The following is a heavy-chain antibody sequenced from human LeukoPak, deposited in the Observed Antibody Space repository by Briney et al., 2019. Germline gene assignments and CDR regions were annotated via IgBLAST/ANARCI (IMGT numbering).Heavy chain of an antibody. D-gene: IGHD3-10*02. Sequence: GGSLRLSCAASGFTFITYWMHWVRQAPGKGLVWVARISTDGSVTAYADSVKGRFTVSRDNAENTLYLQMNDLRPEDTAVYYCIRETHVRLHPEHWGQGTLATVSS. J-gene: IGHJ4*02. CDR2: ISTDGSVT. CDR1: GFTFITYW. V-gene: IGHV3-74*01. CDR3: IRETHVRLHPEH.